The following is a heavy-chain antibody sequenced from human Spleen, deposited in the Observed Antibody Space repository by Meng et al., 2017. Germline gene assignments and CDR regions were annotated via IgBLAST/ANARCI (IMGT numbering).Heavy chain of an antibody. CDR2: IYHTGTT. CDR1: GGSIRTSEW. V-gene: IGHV4-4*02. J-gene: IGHJ2*01. CDR3: MRNYDL. Sequence: QVQLQESGSGLVKPSGTLSLTRAVSGGSIRTSEWWSWVRQPPGKGLEWIGEIYHTGTTNYNPSLKSRVTISVDKSKKQFSLKVTSVTVADTAVYYCMRNYDLWGRGTLVTVSS. D-gene: IGHD5-24*01.